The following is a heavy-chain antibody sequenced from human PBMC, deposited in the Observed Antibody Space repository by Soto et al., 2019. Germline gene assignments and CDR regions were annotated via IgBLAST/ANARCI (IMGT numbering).Heavy chain of an antibody. D-gene: IGHD3-10*01. V-gene: IGHV4-34*01. CDR2: INHSGST. J-gene: IGHJ6*02. CDR1: GGSFSGYY. Sequence: ETLSLTCAVYGGSFSGYYWSWIRQPPGKGLEWIGEINHSGSTNYNPSLKSRVTISVDTSKNQFSLKLSSVTAADTAVYYCARDPSGSYLYYYYYGMDVWGQGTTVTVSS. CDR3: ARDPSGSYLYYYYYGMDV.